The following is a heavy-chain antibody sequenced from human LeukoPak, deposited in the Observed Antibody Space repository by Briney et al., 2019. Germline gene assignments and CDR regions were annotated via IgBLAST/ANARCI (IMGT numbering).Heavy chain of an antibody. J-gene: IGHJ3*02. V-gene: IGHV4-59*08. Sequence: PSETLSLTCSVSGGSISSYYWSWIRQPPGKGLEWIGYIYYSGSTNYNPSLKSRVTMSVDTSKNQFSLKLTSVTAADTAVYYCARLRPVAGYDAFDIWGHGTMVTVSS. CDR2: IYYSGST. CDR3: ARLRPVAGYDAFDI. CDR1: GGSISSYY. D-gene: IGHD6-19*01.